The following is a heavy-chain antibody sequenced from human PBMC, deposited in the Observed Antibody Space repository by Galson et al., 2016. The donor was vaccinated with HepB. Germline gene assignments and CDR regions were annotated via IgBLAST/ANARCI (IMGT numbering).Heavy chain of an antibody. V-gene: IGHV3-43*01. CDR3: ARGGGVNPHTPLEH. CDR1: GFNFDGYT. CDR2: INWDGGLK. D-gene: IGHD3-10*01. Sequence: SLRLSCAASGFNFDGYTMYWVRQSPGKGLEWVSLINWDGGLKFFGDSVKGRFTVSRDNSKNSLYLQMNSLKTDDTALYYCARGGGVNPHTPLEHWGRGTLVIVSS. J-gene: IGHJ4*02.